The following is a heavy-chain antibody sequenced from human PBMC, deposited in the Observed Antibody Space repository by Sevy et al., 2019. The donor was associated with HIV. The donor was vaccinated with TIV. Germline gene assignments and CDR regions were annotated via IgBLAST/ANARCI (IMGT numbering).Heavy chain of an antibody. CDR1: GFTFSSYA. D-gene: IGHD1-26*01. J-gene: IGHJ3*02. CDR3: ARDTGIVGATTGGDAFDT. V-gene: IGHV3-30-3*01. CDR2: ISYDGSNK. Sequence: GGSLRLSCAASGFTFSSYAMHWVRQAPGKGLEWVAVISYDGSNKYYADSVKGRFTISRDNSKNTLYLQMNSLRAEDTAVYYCARDTGIVGATTGGDAFDTWGQGTMVTVSS.